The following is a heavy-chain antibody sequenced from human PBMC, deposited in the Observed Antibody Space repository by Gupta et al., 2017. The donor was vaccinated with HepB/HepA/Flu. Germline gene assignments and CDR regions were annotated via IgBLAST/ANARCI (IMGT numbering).Heavy chain of an antibody. CDR3: TSLWSYYMDV. J-gene: IGHJ6*03. V-gene: IGHV3-73*02. D-gene: IGHD2-21*01. Sequence: EVQLVESGGGLVQPGGSLKLSCAASGFTFSGSAMHWVRQASGKGLEWVGRIRSKANSDATAYAASVKGRFTISRDDSKNTAYLQMNSLKTEDTAVYYCTSLWSYYMDVWGKGTTVTVSS. CDR2: IRSKANSDAT. CDR1: GFTFSGSA.